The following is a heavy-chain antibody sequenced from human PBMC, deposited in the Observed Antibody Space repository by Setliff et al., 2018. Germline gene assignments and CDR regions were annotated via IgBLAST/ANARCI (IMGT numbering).Heavy chain of an antibody. Sequence: SETLSLTCTVSGGSIGSSFWNWIRQSPGKGLEWIGYKSNRGDTNSNPSLRSRLTMSVDTSKSQFSQNLTSVTAADTAVYFCARAVDSSGYFPYWYFDLWGRGALVTVS. CDR2: KSNRGDT. J-gene: IGHJ2*01. V-gene: IGHV4-59*01. D-gene: IGHD3-22*01. CDR3: ARAVDSSGYFPYWYFDL. CDR1: GGSIGSSF.